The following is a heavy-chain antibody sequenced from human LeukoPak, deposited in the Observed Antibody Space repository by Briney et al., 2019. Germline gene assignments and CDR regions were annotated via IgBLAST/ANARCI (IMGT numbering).Heavy chain of an antibody. CDR3: ASASSHRIAAGGDY. D-gene: IGHD6-13*01. CDR1: GFTFSNYW. CDR2: INSDGSSR. Sequence: PGGSLRLSCAASGFTFSNYWMHWVRQAPGKGLVWVSRINSDGSSRNYADSVKGRFTISGDNAKNTLFLQMNSLRAEDTAVYYCASASSHRIAAGGDYWGQGILVAASS. J-gene: IGHJ4*02. V-gene: IGHV3-74*01.